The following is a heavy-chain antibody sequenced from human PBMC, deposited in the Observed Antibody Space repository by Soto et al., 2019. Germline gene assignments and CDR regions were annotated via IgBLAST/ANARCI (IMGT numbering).Heavy chain of an antibody. CDR1: GDSLSSGGHY. Sequence: SETLSLTCTVSGDSLSSGGHYWSWIRQHSGKGLEWIGHIYDSVNTYYSPSLRSRVTISADMSKNQFSLNLRSVTAADTAVYYCARVDHRGYFAILTDYWGQGTLVTVSS. V-gene: IGHV4-31*03. CDR3: ARVDHRGYFAILTDY. CDR2: IYDSVNT. J-gene: IGHJ4*02. D-gene: IGHD3-9*01.